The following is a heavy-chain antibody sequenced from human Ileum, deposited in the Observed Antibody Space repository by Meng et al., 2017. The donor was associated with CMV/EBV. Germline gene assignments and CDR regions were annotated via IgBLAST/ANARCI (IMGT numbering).Heavy chain of an antibody. CDR2: ITWDSDDV. CDR3: AKALTRNNWGNDVFDV. V-gene: IGHV3-9*01. CDR1: GFTFDDYD. D-gene: IGHD7-27*01. J-gene: IGHJ3*01. Sequence: GGSLRLSCEASGFTFDDYDIHWVRQAPGKGLEWVSGITWDSDDVAYAASVKGRFTISRDNGQNSVYLQMTSLGPEDTALYFCAKALTRNNWGNDVFDVWGHGTVVTVSS.